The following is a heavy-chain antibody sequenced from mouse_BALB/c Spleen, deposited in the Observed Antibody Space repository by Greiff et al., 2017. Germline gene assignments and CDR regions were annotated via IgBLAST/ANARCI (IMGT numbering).Heavy chain of an antibody. CDR1: GFNIKDTY. V-gene: IGHV14-3*02. CDR2: IDPANGNT. J-gene: IGHJ2*01. CDR3: ARWGYDYDYFDY. D-gene: IGHD2-4*01. Sequence: EVQLQQSGAELVKPGASVKLSCTASGFNIKDTYMHWVKQRPEQGLEWVGRIDPANGNTKYDPKFPGKATITADTSSNTAYLQLSSLTSEDTAVYYCARWGYDYDYFDYWGQGTTLTVSS.